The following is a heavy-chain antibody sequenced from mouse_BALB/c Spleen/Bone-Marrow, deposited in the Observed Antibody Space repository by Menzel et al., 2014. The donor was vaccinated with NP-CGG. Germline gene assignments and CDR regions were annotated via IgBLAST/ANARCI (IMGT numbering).Heavy chain of an antibody. CDR2: IDPANGNT. CDR3: ARYDYRYSWFAY. D-gene: IGHD2-14*01. CDR1: GFNIKDTY. Sequence: EVKLMESGAELVKPGASVKLSCTAPGFNIKDTYMHWVKQRPEQGLEWIGRIDPANGNTKYDPKFQGKATITTDTSSNTAYLQLRSLTSEDTAVYYCARYDYRYSWFAYWGQGTLVTVSA. J-gene: IGHJ3*01. V-gene: IGHV14-3*02.